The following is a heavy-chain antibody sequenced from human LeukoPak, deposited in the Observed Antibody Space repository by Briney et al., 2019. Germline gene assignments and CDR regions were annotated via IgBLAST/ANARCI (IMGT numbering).Heavy chain of an antibody. V-gene: IGHV4-59*01. J-gene: IGHJ5*02. CDR1: SGSIRDYY. Sequence: SETLSLTCTVSSGSIRDYYWSWIRQPPGKGLEWIGYIYYTGSTTSNPSLKSRVTISVDTSKNQFSLKLSSVTAADTAVYYCARGGFLDPFDPWGQGTLVTVSS. CDR2: IYYTGST. D-gene: IGHD1-1*01. CDR3: ARGGFLDPFDP.